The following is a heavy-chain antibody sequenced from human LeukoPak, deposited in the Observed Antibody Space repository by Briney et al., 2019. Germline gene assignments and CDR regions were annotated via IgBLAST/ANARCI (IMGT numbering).Heavy chain of an antibody. CDR2: ISSSGSTI. CDR1: GFTFSSYE. V-gene: IGHV3-48*03. D-gene: IGHD3-10*02. J-gene: IGHJ6*03. CDR3: ARAYVSAVYYYYYMDV. Sequence: GGSLRLSCAASGFTFSSYEMNWVRQAPGKGLEWVSYISSSGSTIYYADSVKGRFTISRDNAKNSLYLQMNSLRAEDTAVYYCARAYVSAVYYYYYMDVWGKGTTATISS.